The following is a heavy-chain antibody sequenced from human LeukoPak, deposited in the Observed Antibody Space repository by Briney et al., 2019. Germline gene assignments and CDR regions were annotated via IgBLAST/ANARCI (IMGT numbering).Heavy chain of an antibody. Sequence: TSETLSLTCTVSGGSITSYTYYWGWIRQPPGKGLEWIGSMSYSGSSYYNPSLKSRVTISLDTSKNQFSLKLTSVTAADTAVYYCARPSNYGSGLGILDWGQGTLVIVSS. CDR1: GGSITSYTYY. D-gene: IGHD3-10*01. V-gene: IGHV4-39*01. CDR3: ARPSNYGSGLGILD. CDR2: MSYSGSS. J-gene: IGHJ4*02.